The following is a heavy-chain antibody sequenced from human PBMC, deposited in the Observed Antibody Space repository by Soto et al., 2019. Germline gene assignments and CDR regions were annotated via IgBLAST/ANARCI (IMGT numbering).Heavy chain of an antibody. V-gene: IGHV4-59*01. Sequence: SETLSLTCTVSGGSISSYYWSWIRQPPGKGLEWIGYIYYSGSTNYNPSLKSRVTISVDTSKNQFSLKLSSVTAADTAVYYCARGDERTHSVFWIGYSSLLWFDPWGQGTLVTVSS. D-gene: IGHD3-3*01. J-gene: IGHJ5*02. CDR1: GGSISSYY. CDR2: IYYSGST. CDR3: ARGDERTHSVFWIGYSSLLWFDP.